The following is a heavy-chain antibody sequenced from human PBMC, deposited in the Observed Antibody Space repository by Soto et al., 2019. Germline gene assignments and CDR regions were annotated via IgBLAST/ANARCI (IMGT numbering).Heavy chain of an antibody. D-gene: IGHD3-10*01. V-gene: IGHV4-39*01. CDR3: ARRSTPYGSGSYYYFDY. CDR2: IYYSGST. J-gene: IGHJ4*02. CDR1: GGSISSSSYY. Sequence: SETLSLTCTVSGGSISSSSYYWGWIRQPPGKGLEWIGSIYYSGSTYYNPSLKSRVTISVDTSKNQFSLKLSSVTAADTAVYYCARRSTPYGSGSYYYFDYWGQGTLVTVSS.